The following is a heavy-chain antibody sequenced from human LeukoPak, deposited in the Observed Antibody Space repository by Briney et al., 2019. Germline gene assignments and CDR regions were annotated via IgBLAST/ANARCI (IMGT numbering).Heavy chain of an antibody. J-gene: IGHJ4*02. CDR3: ARGGGAYVPGYFDY. V-gene: IGHV3-11*04. CDR1: GFTFSDYY. CDR2: FSSSGSNI. D-gene: IGHD3-10*02. Sequence: GGSLRLSCAASGFTFSDYYMSWIRQAPGTGLEWVSYFSSSGSNIYDAETGKVRFTSSRDNAKNSLYLQMNSLRAEDTAVYYCARGGGAYVPGYFDYWGQGTLVTVSS.